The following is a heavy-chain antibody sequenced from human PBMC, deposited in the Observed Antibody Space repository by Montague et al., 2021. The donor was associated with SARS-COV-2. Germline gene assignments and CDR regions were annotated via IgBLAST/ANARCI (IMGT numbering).Heavy chain of an antibody. CDR2: INHSGYT. CDR3: ASAPRYSFGFWAY. CDR1: GASSSNYY. J-gene: IGHJ4*02. V-gene: IGHV4-34*01. Sequence: SGTLSLTCAVYGASSSNYYWSWIRQSPGKGLEWVGEINHSGYTDYNPSLESRLTISLDSSKKQFSLKMTSVTAADMAIYYCASAPRYSFGFWAYWGQGTLVSVSS. D-gene: IGHD5-12*01.